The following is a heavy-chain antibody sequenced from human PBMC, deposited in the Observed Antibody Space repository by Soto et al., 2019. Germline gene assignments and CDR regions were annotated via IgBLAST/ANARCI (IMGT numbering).Heavy chain of an antibody. CDR1: GGSFSGYY. CDR3: ARSLLGYNWFDP. D-gene: IGHD7-27*01. V-gene: IGHV4-34*01. CDR2: INHSGST. Sequence: QVQLQQWGAGLLKPSETLSLTCAVYGGSFSGYYWSWIRQPPGKGLEWIGEINHSGSTNYNPSLKSRVTISVDTCKNQCSLKLSSVTAADTAVYYCARSLLGYNWFDPWGQGTLVTVSS. J-gene: IGHJ5*02.